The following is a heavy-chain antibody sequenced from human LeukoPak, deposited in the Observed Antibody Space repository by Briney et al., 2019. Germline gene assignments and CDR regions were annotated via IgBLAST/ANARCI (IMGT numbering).Heavy chain of an antibody. D-gene: IGHD5-12*01. CDR1: GFTFSTYS. CDR2: IYGSGDTT. V-gene: IGHV3-23*01. Sequence: GGSLRLSCAASGFTFSTYSMSWVRQAPRKGLEWVSVIYGSGDTTNYADSVKGRFTISRDNSKNMRYRQMNGLRVEDTPVDYCAKDQRPDSGYDIDYGGQGTLVTVSS. CDR3: AKDQRPDSGYDIDY. J-gene: IGHJ4*02.